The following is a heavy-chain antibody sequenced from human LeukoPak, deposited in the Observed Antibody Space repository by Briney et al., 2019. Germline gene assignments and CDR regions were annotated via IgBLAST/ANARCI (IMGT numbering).Heavy chain of an antibody. V-gene: IGHV4-59*01. D-gene: IGHD3-10*01. CDR2: IYYSGST. Sequence: SETLSLTCTVSGGSISSYYWSWIRQPPGKGLEWIGYIYYSGSTNYNPSLKSRVTISVETSKNQFSLKLSSVTAADTAVYYCARDIGSGSYYGGFDYWGQGTLVTVSS. CDR3: ARDIGSGSYYGGFDY. J-gene: IGHJ4*02. CDR1: GGSISSYY.